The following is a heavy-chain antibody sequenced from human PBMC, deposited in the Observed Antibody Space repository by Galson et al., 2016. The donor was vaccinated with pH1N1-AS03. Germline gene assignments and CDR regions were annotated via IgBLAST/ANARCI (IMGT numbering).Heavy chain of an antibody. V-gene: IGHV1-2*06. J-gene: IGHJ4*02. CDR1: GFTFTDYY. Sequence: SVKVSCKASGFTFTDYYIHWIRQVPGQGLEWMGRINSKSGATKYVQKFEGRATMTRGTSISTAFLELTSLHSDDTAVYFCAGGDSGATATITNFDYWGQGTLVTVSS. CDR3: AGGDSGATATITNFDY. D-gene: IGHD5-24*01. CDR2: INSKSGAT.